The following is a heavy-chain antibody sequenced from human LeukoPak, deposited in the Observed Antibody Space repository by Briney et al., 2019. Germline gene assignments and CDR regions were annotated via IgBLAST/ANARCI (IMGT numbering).Heavy chain of an antibody. Sequence: GGSLRLSCAASGFTFSSYAMSWVRPAPGKGLEWVSAISGSGGSTYYADSVKGRFTISRDNSKNTLYLQMNSLRAEDTAVYYCAKVPASSGWMDFDYWGQGTLVTVSS. J-gene: IGHJ4*02. CDR1: GFTFSSYA. D-gene: IGHD6-19*01. CDR3: AKVPASSGWMDFDY. CDR2: ISGSGGST. V-gene: IGHV3-23*01.